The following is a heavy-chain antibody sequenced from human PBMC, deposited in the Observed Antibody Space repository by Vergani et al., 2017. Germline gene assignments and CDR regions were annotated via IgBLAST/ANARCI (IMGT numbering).Heavy chain of an antibody. V-gene: IGHV3-66*02. CDR1: GSTVSGHY. CDR2: IYSGDET. D-gene: IGHD3-10*01. J-gene: IGHJ5*02. Sequence: ELQLVESGGGLVQPWGSPRLFCAASGSTVSGHYMTWVRQAPGKGLEWVSHIYSGDETYYADSVKGRVTISRDTSKNTLHLQINNLRVEDTAVYYCARGNYYGSGTYVDPWGQGTLVTVSS. CDR3: ARGNYYGSGTYVDP.